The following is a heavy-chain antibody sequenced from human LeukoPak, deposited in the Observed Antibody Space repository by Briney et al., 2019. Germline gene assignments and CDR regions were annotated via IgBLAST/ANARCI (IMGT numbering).Heavy chain of an antibody. CDR3: ASSTVVTSYYYYGMDV. D-gene: IGHD4-23*01. J-gene: IGHJ6*02. CDR1: GYSISSGYY. CDR2: MYYTGST. V-gene: IGHV4-61*01. Sequence: SETLSLTCTVSGYSISSGYYWGWIRQPPGKGLEWIGYMYYTGSTSYNPSLKSRVTISVDTSKSQFSLKLSSVTAADTAVYYCASSTVVTSYYYYGMDVWGQGTTVTVSS.